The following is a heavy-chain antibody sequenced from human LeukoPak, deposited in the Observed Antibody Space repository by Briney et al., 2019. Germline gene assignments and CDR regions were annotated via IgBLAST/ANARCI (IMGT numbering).Heavy chain of an antibody. J-gene: IGHJ5*02. CDR3: ARDYYDSSGSNWFDP. D-gene: IGHD3-22*01. CDR2: ISASGGGT. V-gene: IGHV3-23*01. CDR1: GFTFSSDG. Sequence: GGSLRLSCAASGFTFSSDGMSWVRQAPGKGLEWVSSISASGGGTVYADSVKGRFTISRDNAENSLYLQMNSLRAEDTAVYYCARDYYDSSGSNWFDPWGQGTLVTVSS.